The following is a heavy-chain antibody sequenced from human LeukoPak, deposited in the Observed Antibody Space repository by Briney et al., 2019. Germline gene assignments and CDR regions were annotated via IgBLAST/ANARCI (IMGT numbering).Heavy chain of an antibody. CDR2: MYYNGSM. V-gene: IGHV4-59*11. D-gene: IGHD3-10*01. J-gene: IGHJ4*02. Sequence: SETLSLTCTVSGGSISSHYWSWIRQPPGKGLEWIGYMYYNGSMNYNPSLKSRVTISADTSKNQFSLKLSSVTPADPAVYYCASRYGSGSYGFDYWGQGTLVTVSS. CDR3: ASRYGSGSYGFDY. CDR1: GGSISSHY.